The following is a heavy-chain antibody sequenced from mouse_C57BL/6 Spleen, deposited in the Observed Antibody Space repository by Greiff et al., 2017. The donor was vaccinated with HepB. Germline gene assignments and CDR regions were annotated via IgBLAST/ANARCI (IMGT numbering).Heavy chain of an antibody. Sequence: EVHLVESGGGLVKPGGSLKLSCAASGFTFSDYGMHWVRQAPEKGLEWVAYISSGSSTIYYADTVKGRFTISRDNAKNTLFLQMTSLRSEDTAMYYCGRPRDYDGYYFGCWGQGATLTVSS. CDR1: GFTFSDYG. D-gene: IGHD2-4*01. CDR2: ISSGSSTI. CDR3: GRPRDYDGYYFGC. J-gene: IGHJ2*01. V-gene: IGHV5-17*01.